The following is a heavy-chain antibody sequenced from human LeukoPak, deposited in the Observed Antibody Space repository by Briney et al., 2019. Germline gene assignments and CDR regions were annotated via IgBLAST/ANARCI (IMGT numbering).Heavy chain of an antibody. J-gene: IGHJ3*02. CDR3: ARFGELLDAFDI. CDR2: ISWNSGSI. V-gene: IGHV3-9*01. Sequence: PGGSLRLSCAASGLTFSSYWMHWVRQAPGKGLEWVSGISWNSGSIGYADSVKGRFTISRDNAKNSLYLQMNSLRAEDTALYYCARFGELLDAFDIWGQGTMVTVSS. CDR1: GLTFSSYW. D-gene: IGHD3-10*01.